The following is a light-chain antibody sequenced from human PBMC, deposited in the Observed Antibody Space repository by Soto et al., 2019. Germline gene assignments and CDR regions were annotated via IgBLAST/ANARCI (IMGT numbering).Light chain of an antibody. CDR1: QSISSY. CDR2: AAS. CDR3: QQSYSTPIT. Sequence: DIQMTQSPSSLSASVGDRVTITCRASQSISSYLNWYQQKPGKAPKLLIYAASSLQSGVPSRFSGSGSGTDFTLTISSLQPEDFATYYCQQSYSTPITFGPGTKLYIK. J-gene: IGKJ3*01. V-gene: IGKV1-39*01.